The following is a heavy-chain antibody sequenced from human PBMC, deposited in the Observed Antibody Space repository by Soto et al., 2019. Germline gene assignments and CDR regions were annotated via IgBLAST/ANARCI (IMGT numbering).Heavy chain of an antibody. J-gene: IGHJ5*02. CDR1: GGSISSYY. CDR2: IYYSGST. V-gene: IGHV4-59*01. D-gene: IGHD3-3*01. CDR3: TRGFWSGYPNWFDP. Sequence: QVQLQESGPGLVKPSETLSLTCTVSGGSISSYYWSWIRQPPGKGLEWIGYIYYSGSTNYNPSLKSRVTISVDPSKNQFYLKLSSVTAADTAVYFCTRGFWSGYPNWFDPWGQGTLVTVSS.